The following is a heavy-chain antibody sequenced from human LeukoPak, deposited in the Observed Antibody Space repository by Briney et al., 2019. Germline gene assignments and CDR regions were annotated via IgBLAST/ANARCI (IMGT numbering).Heavy chain of an antibody. CDR2: IEPSDSYT. J-gene: IGHJ4*02. V-gene: IGHV5-10-1*01. D-gene: IGHD1-26*01. CDR3: ARLGSVADDY. CDR1: GYSLPRYW. Sequence: GASLKIPRKGSGYSLPRYWISWVRQMPGKGLDWMGRIEPSDSYTNYSPSFQGHVTISADKSISTAYLQWSSLKASDTAMYYCARLGSVADDYWGQGTLVTVSS.